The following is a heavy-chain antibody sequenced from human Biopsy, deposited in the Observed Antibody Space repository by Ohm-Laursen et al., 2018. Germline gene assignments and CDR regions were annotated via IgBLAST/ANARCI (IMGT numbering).Heavy chain of an antibody. D-gene: IGHD1-26*01. CDR2: FAPESGKI. J-gene: IGHJ4*02. CDR1: GYTLTDIS. V-gene: IGHV1-24*01. CDR3: ARDALGGGSFRFFY. Sequence: EASVKVSCKVSGYTLTDISTHWVRQAPGQGLEWMGGFAPESGKIVYSQKFQGRVTMTEDTSTGTAYMKVWRLRSDDTAVYYCARDALGGGSFRFFYWGQGSLVTVSS.